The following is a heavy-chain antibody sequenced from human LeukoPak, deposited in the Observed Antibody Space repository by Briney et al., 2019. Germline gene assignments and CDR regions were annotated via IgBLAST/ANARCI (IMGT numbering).Heavy chain of an antibody. D-gene: IGHD6-13*01. J-gene: IGHJ4*02. CDR1: GFTFSSSY. Sequence: GGSLRLSCAVSGFTFSSSYMNWIRQAPGKGLEWVSYISSSGSTIYYADSVKGRFTISRDNAKNSLYLQMNSLRAEDTAVYYCARDADSSSWYEGFDYWGQGTLVTVSS. CDR2: ISSSGSTI. CDR3: ARDADSSSWYEGFDY. V-gene: IGHV3-11*04.